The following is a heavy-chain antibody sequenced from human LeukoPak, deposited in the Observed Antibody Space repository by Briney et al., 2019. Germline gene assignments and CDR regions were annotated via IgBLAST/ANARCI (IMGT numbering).Heavy chain of an antibody. Sequence: SETLSLTCTVSGGSISSSSYYWGWIRQPPGKGLEWIGSIYYSGSTYYNPSLKSRVTISVDTSKNQFSLKLGSVTAADTAVYYCARAKRHYYDSSGYPYGMDVWGQGTTVTVSS. J-gene: IGHJ6*02. CDR3: ARAKRHYYDSSGYPYGMDV. V-gene: IGHV4-39*07. CDR2: IYYSGST. CDR1: GGSISSSSYY. D-gene: IGHD3-22*01.